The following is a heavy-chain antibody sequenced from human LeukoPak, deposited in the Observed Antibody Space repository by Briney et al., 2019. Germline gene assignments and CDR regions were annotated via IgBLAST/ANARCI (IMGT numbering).Heavy chain of an antibody. CDR1: GYTFTSYD. D-gene: IGHD6-6*01. J-gene: IGHJ4*02. Sequence: ASVKVSCKASGYTFTSYDINWVRQATGQGLEWMGWMNPNSGNTGYAQKFQGRVTITRNTSISTAYMELSRLRSDDTAVYYCARDQGIEYSSSSDSFWGQGTLVTVSS. V-gene: IGHV1-8*03. CDR2: MNPNSGNT. CDR3: ARDQGIEYSSSSDSF.